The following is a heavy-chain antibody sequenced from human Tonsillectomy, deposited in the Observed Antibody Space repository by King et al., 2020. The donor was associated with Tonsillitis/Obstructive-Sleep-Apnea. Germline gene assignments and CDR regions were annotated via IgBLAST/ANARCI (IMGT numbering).Heavy chain of an antibody. CDR2: INHSGST. J-gene: IGHJ1*01. CDR3: ARGRIVVVVAATPDLYFQH. Sequence: VQLQQWGAGLLKPSETLSLTCAVHGGSFSGYYWSWIRQPPGKGLEWIGEINHSGSTNYNPSLESRFTISVDTSKNQFSLKLSSVTAADTAVYYCARGRIVVVVAATPDLYFQHWGQGTLVTVSS. V-gene: IGHV4-34*01. CDR1: GGSFSGYY. D-gene: IGHD2-15*01.